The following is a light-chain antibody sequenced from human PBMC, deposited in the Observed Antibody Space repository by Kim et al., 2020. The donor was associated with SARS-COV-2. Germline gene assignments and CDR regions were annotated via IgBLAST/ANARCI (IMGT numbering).Light chain of an antibody. CDR3: QAWDSSTAV. V-gene: IGLV3-1*01. J-gene: IGLJ2*01. Sequence: VSPGQTPSITCAGDKLGDQYACWYQQKPGQSPVLLIYQDSKRPSGIPERFSGSNSGNTATLTISGTQAMDEADYYCQAWDSSTAVFGGGTQLTVL. CDR1: KLGDQY. CDR2: QDS.